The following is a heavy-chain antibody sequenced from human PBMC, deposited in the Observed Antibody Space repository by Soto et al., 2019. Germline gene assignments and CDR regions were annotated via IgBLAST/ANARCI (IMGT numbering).Heavy chain of an antibody. CDR1: GYTFTSYG. Sequence: QVQLVQSGAEVKKPGASVKVSCKASGYTFTSYGISWVRQAPGQGLEWMGWISAYNGNTNYAQKLQGRVTMTTDTSTSTAYMELRSLRSDDTVVYYCAGSSITIFGVVISAFDIWGQGTMVTVSS. J-gene: IGHJ3*02. V-gene: IGHV1-18*01. CDR3: AGSSITIFGVVISAFDI. CDR2: ISAYNGNT. D-gene: IGHD3-3*01.